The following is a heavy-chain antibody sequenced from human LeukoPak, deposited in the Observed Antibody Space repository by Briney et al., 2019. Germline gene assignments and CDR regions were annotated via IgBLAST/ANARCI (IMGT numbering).Heavy chain of an antibody. V-gene: IGHV4-31*11. Sequence: SQTLSLTCAVSGDSINTGGYYWAWLRQHPETGLEWIGYIHYTGSTFYNPSLSSRLIISIDTSENHFSLNLSSVTAADTAVYYCARDIPRSPWYFDLWGRGTLVTVSS. CDR2: IHYTGST. CDR3: ARDIPRSPWYFDL. CDR1: GDSINTGGYY. J-gene: IGHJ2*01.